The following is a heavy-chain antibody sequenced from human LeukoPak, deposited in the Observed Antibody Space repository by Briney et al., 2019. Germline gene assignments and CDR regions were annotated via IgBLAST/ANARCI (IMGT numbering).Heavy chain of an antibody. CDR2: ISGSGGST. J-gene: IGHJ4*02. D-gene: IGHD6-13*01. Sequence: PGGSLRLSCAASGFTFSSYAMSWVRQAPGKGLEWVSGISGSGGSTNHADSVKGRFTISRDNSKNTLYLQMNSLRAEDTAVYYCAEADGYNNGWYCDYWGLGTLVTVSS. V-gene: IGHV3-23*01. CDR3: AEADGYNNGWYCDY. CDR1: GFTFSSYA.